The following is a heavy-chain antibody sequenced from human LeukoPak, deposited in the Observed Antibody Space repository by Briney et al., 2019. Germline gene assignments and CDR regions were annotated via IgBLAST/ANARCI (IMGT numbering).Heavy chain of an antibody. CDR1: GYTFTSYG. V-gene: IGHV1-2*02. Sequence: GASVKVSCKASGYTFTSYGISWVRQAPGQGLEWMGWINPNSGGTNYARRFQGRVTMTSDTSISTAYMEVGRLRSDDTAVYYCARGHPKYSGSYYTLGYWGQGTLVTVSS. J-gene: IGHJ4*02. CDR2: INPNSGGT. CDR3: ARGHPKYSGSYYTLGY. D-gene: IGHD1-26*01.